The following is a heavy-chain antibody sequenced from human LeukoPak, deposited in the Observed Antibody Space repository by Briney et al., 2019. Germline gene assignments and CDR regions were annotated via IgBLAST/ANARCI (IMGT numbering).Heavy chain of an antibody. CDR1: GYTFTSYY. J-gene: IGHJ4*02. V-gene: IGHV1-46*01. D-gene: IGHD6-19*01. CDR3: ARDLKRLTSGWITAAAGDY. CDR2: INPSGGST. Sequence: ASVKVSCKASGYTFTSYYMHWVRQAPGQGLEWMGIINPSGGSTSYAQKFQGRVTMTRDMSTSTVYMELSSLRSDDTAVYYCARDLKRLTSGWITAAAGDYWGQGTLVTVSS.